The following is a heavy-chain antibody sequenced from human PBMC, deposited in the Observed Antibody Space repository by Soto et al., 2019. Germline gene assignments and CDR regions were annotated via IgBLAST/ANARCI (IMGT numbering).Heavy chain of an antibody. CDR3: ARVLRIRGGRYYYGMDV. CDR1: GFTFSSYA. D-gene: IGHD3-10*01. V-gene: IGHV3-30-3*01. Sequence: GQLVESGGGVAQPGRSLRLSCAASGFTFSSYAMHWVRQTPGQGLEWVAVISYDGSNKYYADSVKGRFTISRDNSNDTVYLQMNSLITEDTAVYFCARVLRIRGGRYYYGMDVWGQGTTVTVSS. CDR2: ISYDGSNK. J-gene: IGHJ6*02.